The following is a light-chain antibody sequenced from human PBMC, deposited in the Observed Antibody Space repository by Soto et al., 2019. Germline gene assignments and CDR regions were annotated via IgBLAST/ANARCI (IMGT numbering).Light chain of an antibody. CDR1: SSDVGGYNC. CDR3: SSCTSSSTYV. Sequence: QSALTQPASVSGSPGQSIAISCTGTSSDVGGYNCVSWYQQYPGKAPKLMIYDVTNRPSGISSRFSGSKSGNTASLTISGLQAEDEADYYCSSCTSSSTYVFGTGTKLTVL. CDR2: DVT. J-gene: IGLJ1*01. V-gene: IGLV2-14*01.